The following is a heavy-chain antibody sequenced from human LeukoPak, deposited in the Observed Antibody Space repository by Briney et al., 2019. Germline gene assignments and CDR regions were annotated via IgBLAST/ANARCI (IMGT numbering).Heavy chain of an antibody. J-gene: IGHJ4*02. CDR3: ARGVKRSSGWTHYFDY. CDR2: INLSGGST. Sequence: GASVKVSCKASGYTFTSYYIHWVRQAPGQGLEWMGMINLSGGSTSYAQNFQGRVTLTRDTSTSTVYMELSSLRSEDTAVYYCARGVKRSSGWTHYFDYWGQGTLVTVSS. CDR1: GYTFTSYY. D-gene: IGHD6-19*01. V-gene: IGHV1-46*01.